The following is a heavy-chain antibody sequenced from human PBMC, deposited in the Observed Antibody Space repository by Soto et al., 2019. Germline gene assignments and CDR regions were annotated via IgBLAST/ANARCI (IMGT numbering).Heavy chain of an antibody. Sequence: QVQLQESGPGLVKASETLSLSCTVSGQSISADYLCWIRQPAGKRLEWIGRVDASGNTNYNPSLKSRVTMSVDTSKNQFFLKVRSVTAADTAMYFCARDVGGSVVPHWFDPWGQGALVTVSS. D-gene: IGHD3-22*01. J-gene: IGHJ5*02. CDR1: GQSISADY. V-gene: IGHV4-4*07. CDR2: VDASGNT. CDR3: ARDVGGSVVPHWFDP.